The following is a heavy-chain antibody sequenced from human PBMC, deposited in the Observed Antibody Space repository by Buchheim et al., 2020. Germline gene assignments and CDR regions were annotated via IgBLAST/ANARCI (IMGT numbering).Heavy chain of an antibody. CDR2: ISGSGGST. Sequence: EVQLLESGGGLVQPGGSLRLSCAASGSTFTNFAMSWVRQAPGKGLEWVSAISGSGGSTFYADSVKGRFTISRDNSTNTLYLQMNSLRAEDAAVYYCAKDFSGYRVYWGQGTL. CDR1: GSTFTNFA. CDR3: AKDFSGYRVY. D-gene: IGHD6-13*01. J-gene: IGHJ4*02. V-gene: IGHV3-23*01.